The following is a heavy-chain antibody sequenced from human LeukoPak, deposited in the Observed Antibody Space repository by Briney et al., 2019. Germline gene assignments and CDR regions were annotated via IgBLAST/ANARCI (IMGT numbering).Heavy chain of an antibody. CDR1: GGSISRGGYY. J-gene: IGHJ6*02. CDR3: ARLRPDYDILTGFPMDV. V-gene: IGHV4-31*03. Sequence: SQTLSLTCTVSGGSISRGGYYWSWIRQHPGKGLEWIGYIHYGGSTYYNPSLKSRVTISVDTSENQFSLKLSSVTAVDTAVYYCARLRPDYDILTGFPMDVWGPGTTVTVSS. D-gene: IGHD3-9*01. CDR2: IHYGGST.